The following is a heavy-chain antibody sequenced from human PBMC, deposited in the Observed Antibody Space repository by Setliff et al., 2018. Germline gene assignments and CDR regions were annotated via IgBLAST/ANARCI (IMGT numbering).Heavy chain of an antibody. J-gene: IGHJ3*02. CDR3: ARTIPTYCRDGPCKVGALDI. Sequence: SETLSLTCTVSGGSISSHYWSWVRQPPGKGLEWIGYSYYRGSPNYNPSLKSRVTISLDTSKNQFSLRLTSVTAADTAAYYCARTIPTYCRDGPCKVGALDIWGQGTMGAV. CDR1: GGSISSHY. V-gene: IGHV4-59*11. D-gene: IGHD1-26*01. CDR2: SYYRGSP.